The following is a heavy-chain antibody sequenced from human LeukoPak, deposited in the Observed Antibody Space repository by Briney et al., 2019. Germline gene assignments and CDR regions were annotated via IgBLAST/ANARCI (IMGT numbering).Heavy chain of an antibody. CDR3: AKASSNYFDGSGHFDY. CDR1: GFTFSSYG. V-gene: IGHV3-30*18. D-gene: IGHD3-22*01. Sequence: PGGSLRLSCAASGFTFSSYGMHWVRQAPGKGLEWVAFISYDGSSKYYADSVKGRFTISRDNSKNTLYLQMNSLRAEDTAVYYCAKASSNYFDGSGHFDYWGQGILVTVSS. J-gene: IGHJ4*02. CDR2: ISYDGSSK.